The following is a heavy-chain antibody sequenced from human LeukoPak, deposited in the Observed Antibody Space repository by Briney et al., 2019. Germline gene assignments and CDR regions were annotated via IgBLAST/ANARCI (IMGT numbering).Heavy chain of an antibody. V-gene: IGHV3-30*06. J-gene: IGHJ4*02. CDR1: GFTFSSYG. CDR2: ISYDGNQN. CDR3: ARDESLDY. Sequence: SGRSLRLSCAASGFTFSSYGMHWVRQAPGKGLEWVAVISYDGNQNYYADSVKGRFTISRDSSKSTLYLQMNSLRVEDTAVYYCARDESLDYWGQGTLVTVSS.